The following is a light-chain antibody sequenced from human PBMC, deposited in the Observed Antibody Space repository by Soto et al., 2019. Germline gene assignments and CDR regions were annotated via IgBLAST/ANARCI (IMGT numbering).Light chain of an antibody. CDR1: QSLVYSDGNTY. Sequence: DVVMTQSPLSLPVTLGQPASISCRSSQSLVYSDGNTYLNWLQQRPGQSPRRLIYKVSNRDSVVPDRFSGSGSGTDCPLKISRVEAEDVGVYYCMQGTHWPPWTFCQGTKVEIK. J-gene: IGKJ1*01. CDR3: MQGTHWPPWT. CDR2: KVS. V-gene: IGKV2-30*01.